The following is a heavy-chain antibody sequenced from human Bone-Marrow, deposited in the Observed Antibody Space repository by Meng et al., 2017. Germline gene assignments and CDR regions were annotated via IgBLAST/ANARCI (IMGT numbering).Heavy chain of an antibody. CDR1: GFSFSGSD. J-gene: IGHJ3*02. Sequence: GESLKISCAASGFSFSGSDIHWVRQASGKGLEWVGRIITKTNNYATAYAESVKGRFTISRDDSLTTAYLQMNSLRNEDTALYYCTVYITGHIWGRGTMVTVSS. CDR2: IITKTNNYAT. V-gene: IGHV3-73*01. D-gene: IGHD6-19*01. CDR3: TVYITGHI.